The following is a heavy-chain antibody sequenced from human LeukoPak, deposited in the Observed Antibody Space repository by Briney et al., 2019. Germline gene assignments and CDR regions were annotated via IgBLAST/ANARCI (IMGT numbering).Heavy chain of an antibody. CDR3: ARKAGVAGHVGY. D-gene: IGHD6-19*01. CDR1: GFTFSSYG. CDR2: IYHSGST. Sequence: GSLRLSCAASGFTFSSYGMSWVRQAPGKGLEWIGSIYHSGSTYYNPSLKSRVTISVDTSKNQFSLKLSSVTAADTAVYYCARKAGVAGHVGYWGQGTLVTVSS. J-gene: IGHJ4*02. V-gene: IGHV4-38-2*01.